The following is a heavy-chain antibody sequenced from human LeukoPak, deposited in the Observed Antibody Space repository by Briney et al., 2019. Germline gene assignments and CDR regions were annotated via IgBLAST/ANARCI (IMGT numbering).Heavy chain of an antibody. CDR2: INPNSGGT. D-gene: IGHD2-2*01. J-gene: IGHJ5*02. V-gene: IGHV1-2*02. CDR1: GYTFTGYY. CDR3: ARAIVVVPAGDWFDP. Sequence: ASVKVSCKVSGYTFTGYYMHWVRQAPGQGLEWMGWINPNSGGTNYAQKFQGRVTMTRDTSISTAYMELSRLRSDDTAVYYCARAIVVVPAGDWFDPWGQGTLVTVSS.